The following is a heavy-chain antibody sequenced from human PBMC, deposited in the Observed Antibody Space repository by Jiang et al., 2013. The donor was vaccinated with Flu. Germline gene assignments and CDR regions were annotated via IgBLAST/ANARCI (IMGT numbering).Heavy chain of an antibody. J-gene: IGHJ6*02. CDR2: TYYRSKWYN. Sequence: SLTCAISGDSVSSNSAAWNWIRQSPSRGLEWLGRTYYRSKWYNDYAVSVKSRITINPDTSKNQFSLQLNSVTPEDTAVYYCAREIVVVPAAPYYYYYGMDVWGQGTTVTVSS. V-gene: IGHV6-1*01. CDR1: GDSVSSNSAA. D-gene: IGHD2-2*01. CDR3: AREIVVVPAAPYYYYYGMDV.